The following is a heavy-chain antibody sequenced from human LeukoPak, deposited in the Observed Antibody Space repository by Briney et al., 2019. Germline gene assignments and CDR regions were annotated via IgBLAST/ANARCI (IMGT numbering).Heavy chain of an antibody. V-gene: IGHV3-30*04. CDR3: ARDLRPGEGREKTFGY. J-gene: IGHJ4*02. Sequence: PGGSLRLSCAASGFTFSSYAMHWVRQAPGKGLEWVAVISYDGSNKYYADSVKGRFTISRDNSKNTLYLQMNSLRAEDTDVYYCARDLRPGEGREKTFGYWGQGTLVTVSS. CDR1: GFTFSSYA. CDR2: ISYDGSNK. D-gene: IGHD3-10*01.